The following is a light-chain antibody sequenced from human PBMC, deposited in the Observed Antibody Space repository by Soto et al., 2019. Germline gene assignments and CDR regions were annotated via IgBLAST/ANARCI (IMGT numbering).Light chain of an antibody. J-gene: IGKJ1*01. CDR3: QQYGSSPPT. Sequence: EIVFTQSPGTLSVSPGERATSCCRASQSVSSNLAWYQQKPGQAPRLLIYGASSRATGIPDRFSGSGSGTDFTLTINRLEPEDFAVYYCQQYGSSPPTFGQGTKVDIK. CDR2: GAS. CDR1: QSVSSN. V-gene: IGKV3-20*01.